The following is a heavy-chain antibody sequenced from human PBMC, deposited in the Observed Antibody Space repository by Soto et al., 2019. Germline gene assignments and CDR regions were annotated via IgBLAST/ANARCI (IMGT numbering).Heavy chain of an antibody. J-gene: IGHJ2*01. CDR3: AKRTVGWYFDL. CDR1: GFTFSSYA. Sequence: EVQLLESGGGLVQPGGSLRLSCAASGFTFSSYAMNWVRQAPGKGLEWVSVISGSGGSTYYADAVKGRFTISRDNSKNTLYLKMNSLRAEEAAVYYCAKRTVGWYFDLWGRGTLVTVSS. CDR2: ISGSGGST. V-gene: IGHV3-23*01. D-gene: IGHD4-17*01.